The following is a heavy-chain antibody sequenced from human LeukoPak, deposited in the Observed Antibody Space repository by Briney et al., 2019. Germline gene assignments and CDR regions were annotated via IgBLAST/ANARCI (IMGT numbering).Heavy chain of an antibody. CDR2: IIPILGIA. CDR1: GGTFSSYA. J-gene: IGHJ4*02. V-gene: IGHV1-69*04. CDR3: ARGGAISYYYDSSGYYYY. Sequence: SVKVSCKASGGTFSSYAISWVRQAPGQGLEWMGRIIPILGIANYAQKFQGRVTITADKSTSTAYMELSSLRSEDTAVYYCARGGAISYYYDSSGYYYYWGQGTLVTASS. D-gene: IGHD3-22*01.